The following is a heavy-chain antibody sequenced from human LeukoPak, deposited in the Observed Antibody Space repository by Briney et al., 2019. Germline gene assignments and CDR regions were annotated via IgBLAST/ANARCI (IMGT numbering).Heavy chain of an antibody. Sequence: SVKVSCKASGGTFSSYAISWVRQAPGQGLEWMGGIIPIFGTANYAQKFQGRVTITTDESTSTAYMELSSLRSEDTAVYYCARSPYYDFWSGYLEYYFDYWGQGTLVIVSS. J-gene: IGHJ4*02. D-gene: IGHD3-3*01. CDR2: IIPIFGTA. CDR1: GGTFSSYA. CDR3: ARSPYYDFWSGYLEYYFDY. V-gene: IGHV1-69*05.